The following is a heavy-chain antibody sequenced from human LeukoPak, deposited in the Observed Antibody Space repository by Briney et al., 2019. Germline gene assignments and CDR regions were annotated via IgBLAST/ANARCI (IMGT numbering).Heavy chain of an antibody. D-gene: IGHD6-13*01. CDR3: AKDLRSYSSSWRPLDY. Sequence: PGGSLRLSCAASGFTFDDYAMHWVRQAPGKGLEWVSGISWNSGSIGYADSVKGRFTISRDNAKNSLYLRMNSLRAEDTALYYCAKDLRSYSSSWRPLDYWGQGTLVTVSS. CDR2: ISWNSGSI. CDR1: GFTFDDYA. J-gene: IGHJ4*02. V-gene: IGHV3-9*01.